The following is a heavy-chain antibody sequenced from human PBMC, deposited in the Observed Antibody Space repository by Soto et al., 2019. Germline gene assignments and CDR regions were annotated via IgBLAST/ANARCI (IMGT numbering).Heavy chain of an antibody. D-gene: IGHD1-20*01. CDR1: GFSFSSYA. V-gene: IGHV3-23*01. CDR2: VSGGAGSI. CDR3: AKGGYNINSHLDY. J-gene: IGHJ4*02. Sequence: EVQLLESGGGLVQHGGSLRLSCAASGFSFSSYAMTWVRQAPGKGLEWVSVVSGGAGSIYYADSVKGRFTISRDNSKDTLYLHMSSLTADDTAIYYCAKGGYNINSHLDYWGQGTLVTVSS.